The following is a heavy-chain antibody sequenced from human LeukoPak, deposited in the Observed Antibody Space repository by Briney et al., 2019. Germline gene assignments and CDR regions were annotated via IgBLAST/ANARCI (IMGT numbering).Heavy chain of an antibody. CDR2: IYPGDSDT. V-gene: IGHV5-51*01. CDR3: ARTMGTSTSSTLDY. J-gene: IGHJ4*02. D-gene: IGHD2-2*01. CDR1: GYSFTTYW. Sequence: GESLQISCKGSGYSFTTYWIAWVRQMPGKGLEWMGIIYPGDSDTRYSPSFQGQVTISADKSITTAYLQWSSLKASDTATYYCARTMGTSTSSTLDYWGQGTLVTVSS.